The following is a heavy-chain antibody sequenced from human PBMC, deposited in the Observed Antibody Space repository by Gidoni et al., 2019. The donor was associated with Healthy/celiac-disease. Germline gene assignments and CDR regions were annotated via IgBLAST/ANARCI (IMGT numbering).Heavy chain of an antibody. CDR3: ARGAPDIVVVPAAIRNPDWGSYYYYGMDV. J-gene: IGHJ6*02. Sequence: QVQLQQWGAGLLKPSETLSLTCAVYGGSFSGYYWSWIRQPPGTGLEWIGEINHSGSTNYNPSLKSRVTISVDTSKNQFSLKLSSVTAADTAVYYCARGAPDIVVVPAAIRNPDWGSYYYYGMDVWGQGTTVTVSS. D-gene: IGHD2-2*02. CDR2: INHSGST. V-gene: IGHV4-34*01. CDR1: GGSFSGYY.